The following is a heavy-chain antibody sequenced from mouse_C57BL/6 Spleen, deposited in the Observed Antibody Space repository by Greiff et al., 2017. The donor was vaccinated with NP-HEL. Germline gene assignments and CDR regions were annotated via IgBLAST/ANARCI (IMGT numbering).Heavy chain of an antibody. CDR1: GYTFTDYY. CDR2: INPNNGGT. CDR3: ARLGYGSSPWYFDV. Sequence: VQLQQSGPELVKPGASVKISCKASGYTFTDYYMNWVKQSHGKSLEWIGDINPNNGGTSYNQKFKGKATLTVDKSSSTAYMELRSLTSEDSAVYYCARLGYGSSPWYFDVWGTGTTVTVSS. J-gene: IGHJ1*03. V-gene: IGHV1-26*01. D-gene: IGHD1-1*01.